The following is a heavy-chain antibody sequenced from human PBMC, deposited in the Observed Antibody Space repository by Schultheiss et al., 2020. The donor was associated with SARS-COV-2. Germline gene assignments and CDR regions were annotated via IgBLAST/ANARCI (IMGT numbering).Heavy chain of an antibody. D-gene: IGHD3-3*01. J-gene: IGHJ5*02. CDR1: GGSISSGGYS. CDR2: IYHSGST. V-gene: IGHV4-30-2*01. CDR3: ARLHYDFWSDIKSPGPFDP. Sequence: SETLSLTCAVSGGSISSGGYSWSWIRQPPGKGLEWIGYIYHSGSTYYNPSLKSRVTISVDRSKNQFSLKLSSVTAADTAVYYCARLHYDFWSDIKSPGPFDPWGQGTLVTVSS.